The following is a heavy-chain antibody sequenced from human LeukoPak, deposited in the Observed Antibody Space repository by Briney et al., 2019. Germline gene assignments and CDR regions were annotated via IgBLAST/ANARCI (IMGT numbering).Heavy chain of an antibody. Sequence: SETLSPTCTVSGGSVSSGSYYWSWIRQPPGKGLEWIGYIYYSGSTNYNPSLKSRVTISVDTSKNQFSLKLSSVTAADTAVYYCAREDCSSTSCYGFDYWGQGTLVTVSS. CDR1: GGSVSSGSYY. CDR2: IYYSGST. D-gene: IGHD2-2*01. V-gene: IGHV4-61*01. CDR3: AREDCSSTSCYGFDY. J-gene: IGHJ4*02.